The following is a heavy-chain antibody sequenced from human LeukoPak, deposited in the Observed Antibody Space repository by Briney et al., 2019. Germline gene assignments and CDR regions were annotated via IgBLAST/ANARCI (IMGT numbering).Heavy chain of an antibody. Sequence: ASVTVSCKVSGYTLTELSMHWVRQAPGKGLEWMGGFDPEDGETIYAQKFQGRVTMTEDTSTDTAYMELSSLRSEDTAVYYCATEGAYCCGDCQDSFEIWGQGTMVTVSS. D-gene: IGHD2-21*02. CDR2: FDPEDGET. CDR3: ATEGAYCCGDCQDSFEI. J-gene: IGHJ3*02. V-gene: IGHV1-24*01. CDR1: GYTLTELS.